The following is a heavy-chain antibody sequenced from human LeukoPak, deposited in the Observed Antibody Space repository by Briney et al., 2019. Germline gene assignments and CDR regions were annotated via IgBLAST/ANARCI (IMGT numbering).Heavy chain of an antibody. CDR1: GGTFSSYA. D-gene: IGHD3-9*01. J-gene: IGHJ6*04. Sequence: SVKVSCKASGGTFSSYAISWVRQAPGQGPEWMGGIIPIFGTANYAQKFQGRVTITADESTSTAYMELSSLRSEDTAVYYCARATYYDILTGYYPYYYYGMDVWGKGTTVTVSS. CDR3: ARATYYDILTGYYPYYYYGMDV. V-gene: IGHV1-69*13. CDR2: IIPIFGTA.